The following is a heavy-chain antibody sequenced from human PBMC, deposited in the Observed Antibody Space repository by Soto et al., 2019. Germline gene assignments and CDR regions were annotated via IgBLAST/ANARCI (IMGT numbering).Heavy chain of an antibody. CDR3: ARGGYLLVSWFDP. CDR1: GYTLTGYY. D-gene: IGHD6-13*01. V-gene: IGHV1-2*07. Sequence: GASVKVSCKASGYTLTGYYMHWVRQAPGQGLEWLGWINPNTGVTKYAHDFQGRVTMTRGTSISTTYMELSRLRSDDTAVYYCARGGYLLVSWFDPWGQGTLVTVSS. J-gene: IGHJ5*02. CDR2: INPNTGVT.